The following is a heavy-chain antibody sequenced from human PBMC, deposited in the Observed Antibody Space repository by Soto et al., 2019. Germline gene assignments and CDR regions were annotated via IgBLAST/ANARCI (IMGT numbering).Heavy chain of an antibody. CDR3: ARSTAPRYCSGGSCYSVFWFDP. V-gene: IGHV5-51*01. Sequence: LGESLKISCKGSGYSFTSYWIGWVRQMPGKGLERMGIIYPGDSDTRYSPSFQGQVTISADKSISTAYLQWSSLKASDTAMYYCARSTAPRYCSGGSCYSVFWFDPWGQGTLVTVSS. J-gene: IGHJ5*02. CDR2: IYPGDSDT. CDR1: GYSFTSYW. D-gene: IGHD2-15*01.